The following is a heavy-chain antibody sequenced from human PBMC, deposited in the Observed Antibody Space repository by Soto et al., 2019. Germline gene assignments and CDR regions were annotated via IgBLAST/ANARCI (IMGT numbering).Heavy chain of an antibody. CDR1: EFTFSNYA. J-gene: IGHJ4*02. CDR2: ISGSGSET. CDR3: AKANNYGSGSQFFDY. Sequence: EVQLLESGGGLVQPGGSLRLSCAASEFTFSNYAVTWVRQPPGKGLEWVSTISGSGSETYYADSVKGRFTISRDNSENTLYLQMNSLRAEDTAVYYCAKANNYGSGSQFFDYWGQGTLVTVSS. D-gene: IGHD3-10*01. V-gene: IGHV3-23*01.